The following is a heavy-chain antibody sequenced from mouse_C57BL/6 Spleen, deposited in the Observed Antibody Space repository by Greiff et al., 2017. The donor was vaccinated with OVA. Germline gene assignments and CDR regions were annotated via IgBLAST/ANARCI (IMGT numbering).Heavy chain of an antibody. CDR2: IDPSDSYT. J-gene: IGHJ2*01. CDR1: GYTFTSYW. V-gene: IGHV1-50*01. Sequence: VQLQQPGAELVKPGASVKLSCKASGYTFTSYWMQWVKQRPGQGLAWIGEIDPSDSYTNYNQKFKGKATLTVDTSSSTAYMQLSSLTSEDSAVYYCARGREGGERYYFYYWGQGTTLTVSS. D-gene: IGHD3-1*01. CDR3: ARGREGGERYYFYY.